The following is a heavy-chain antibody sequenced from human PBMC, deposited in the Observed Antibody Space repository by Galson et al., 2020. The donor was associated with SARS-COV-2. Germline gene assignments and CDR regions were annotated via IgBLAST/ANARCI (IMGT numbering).Heavy chain of an antibody. CDR3: GGGLSGSDYARFDY. V-gene: IGHV3-30*04. CDR1: GFTFSSYV. D-gene: IGHD1-26*01. CDR2: ISYDGSNK. Sequence: EGSLRLSCAASGFTFSSYVMHWVRQAPGKGLEWVAVISYDGSNKYYADSVKGRFTISRDNSKNTLYLQMNSRGAEDTAVDYCGGGLSGSDYARFDYWGQGTLVTVSS. J-gene: IGHJ4*02.